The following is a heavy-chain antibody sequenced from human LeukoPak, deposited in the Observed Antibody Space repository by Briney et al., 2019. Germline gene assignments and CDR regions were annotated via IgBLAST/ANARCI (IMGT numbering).Heavy chain of an antibody. CDR2: ISYDGSNK. Sequence: GRSLRLSCAASGFTFSSFAMHWVRQAPGKGLEWVAVISYDGSNKYYADSVKGRFTISRDNSKNTLYLQMNSLRAEDTAVYYCARDASNIAAAGKEVESYYYYYGMDVWGQGTTVTVSS. D-gene: IGHD6-13*01. J-gene: IGHJ6*02. CDR1: GFTFSSFA. V-gene: IGHV3-30-3*01. CDR3: ARDASNIAAAGKEVESYYYYYGMDV.